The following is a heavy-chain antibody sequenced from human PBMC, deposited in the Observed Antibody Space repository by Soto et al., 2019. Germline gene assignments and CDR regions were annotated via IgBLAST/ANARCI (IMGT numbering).Heavy chain of an antibody. Sequence: GGSLRLSCAASGFSFSTYTMSWVRRAPGKGLEWVSSISGSGGSPSYADSVQGRFFISRDNPKQTLYLQMNSLRAEDTAVYYCKKEAVAYRGRGVWFDFGGQEPRVTVSS. D-gene: IGHD3-16*01. CDR2: ISGSGGSP. CDR3: KKEAVAYRGRGVWFDF. CDR1: GFSFSTYT. V-gene: IGHV3-23*01. J-gene: IGHJ5*01.